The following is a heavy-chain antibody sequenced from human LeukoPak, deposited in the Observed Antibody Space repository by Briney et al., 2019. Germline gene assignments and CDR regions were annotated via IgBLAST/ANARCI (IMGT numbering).Heavy chain of an antibody. CDR1: GFTFSSYA. J-gene: IGHJ4*02. D-gene: IGHD3-22*01. CDR2: INASGGST. CDR3: AKVGGVSSGYRGNFDY. Sequence: GGSLRLSCAASGFTFSSYAMSWVRRAPGKGLEWVSGINASGGSTYNADSVKDRFTISRDNSKNMLYLQMNSLRAEDTAIYYCAKVGGVSSGYRGNFDYWGQGTLVTVSS. V-gene: IGHV3-23*01.